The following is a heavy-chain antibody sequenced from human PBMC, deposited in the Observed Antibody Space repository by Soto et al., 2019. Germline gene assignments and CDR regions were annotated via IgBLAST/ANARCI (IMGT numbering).Heavy chain of an antibody. CDR2: ISGSGGST. Sequence: PGGSLRLSCAASGFTFSSYAMSWVRQAPGKGLEWVSAISGSGGSTYYADSVKGRFTISRDNSKNTLYLQMNSLRAVDTVVYYCAKNAMVTGSGLDYWGQGTLVTVSS. J-gene: IGHJ4*02. CDR3: AKNAMVTGSGLDY. CDR1: GFTFSSYA. D-gene: IGHD5-18*01. V-gene: IGHV3-23*01.